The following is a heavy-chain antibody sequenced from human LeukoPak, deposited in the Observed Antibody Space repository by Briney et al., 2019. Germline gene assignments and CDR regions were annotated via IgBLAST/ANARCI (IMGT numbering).Heavy chain of an antibody. D-gene: IGHD2-2*01. J-gene: IGHJ3*02. Sequence: SETLSLTCTVSAGSISSYYWSWIRQPPGKGLEWIGYIYYSGSTNYNPSLKSRVTISVDTSKNQFSLKLSSVTAADTAVYYCARDRGCSSTSCTNAFDIWGQGTMVTVSS. CDR1: AGSISSYY. CDR2: IYYSGST. V-gene: IGHV4-59*01. CDR3: ARDRGCSSTSCTNAFDI.